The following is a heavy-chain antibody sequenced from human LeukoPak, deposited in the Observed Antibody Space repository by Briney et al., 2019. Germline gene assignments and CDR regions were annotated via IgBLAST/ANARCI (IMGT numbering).Heavy chain of an antibody. CDR1: GFSFSRYG. J-gene: IGHJ4*02. CDR3: AKALTSYYFDY. D-gene: IGHD2-21*02. V-gene: IGHV3-30*18. CDR2: ISYDGNNK. Sequence: PGGSLRLSCAASGFSFSRYGLHWVRQAPGKGLEWVALISYDGNNKYCADSLKGRFTISRDNSKNTVYLQMNSLIPEDTAVYFCAKALTSYYFDYWGQGTMVTVSS.